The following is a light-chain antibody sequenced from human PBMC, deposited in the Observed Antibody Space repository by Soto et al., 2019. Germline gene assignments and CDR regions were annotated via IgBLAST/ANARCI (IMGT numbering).Light chain of an antibody. CDR3: LQHNTYPRT. CDR2: ATS. Sequence: DIQMTQPPSSVSASVGDRVTITCRASQGIGNDLGWYQQKPGKAPKRLIYATSSLQSGVPSRFSGSGSGTEFTLTISSLQPEDFATYFCLQHNTYPRTFGQGTKVDIK. J-gene: IGKJ1*01. CDR1: QGIGND. V-gene: IGKV1-17*01.